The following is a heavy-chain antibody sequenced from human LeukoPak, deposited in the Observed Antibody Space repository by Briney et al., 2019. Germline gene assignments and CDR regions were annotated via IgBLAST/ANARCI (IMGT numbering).Heavy chain of an antibody. J-gene: IGHJ5*02. Sequence: ASVKVSCKASGYTFTSYAMHWARQAPGQRLEWMGWINAGNGNTKYSQKFQGRVTITRDTSASTAYMELSSLRSEDTAVYYCARDLGYCSGGSCYSYWFDPWGQGTLVTVSS. CDR1: GYTFTSYA. V-gene: IGHV1-3*01. CDR2: INAGNGNT. D-gene: IGHD2-15*01. CDR3: ARDLGYCSGGSCYSYWFDP.